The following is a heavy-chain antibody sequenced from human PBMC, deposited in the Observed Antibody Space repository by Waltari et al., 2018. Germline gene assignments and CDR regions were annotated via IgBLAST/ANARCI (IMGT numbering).Heavy chain of an antibody. V-gene: IGHV3-20*01. CDR1: GFTFDDYG. CDR3: ARAVVPAAMASYYYYYMDV. J-gene: IGHJ6*03. CDR2: INWNGGST. D-gene: IGHD2-2*01. Sequence: EVQLVESGGGVVRPGGSLRLSCAASGFTFDDYGMSWVRQAPGKGLEWVSGINWNGGSTGYADAVKGRFTISRDNAKNSLYLQMTSLRAEDTALYHCARAVVPAAMASYYYYYMDVWGKGTTVTVSS.